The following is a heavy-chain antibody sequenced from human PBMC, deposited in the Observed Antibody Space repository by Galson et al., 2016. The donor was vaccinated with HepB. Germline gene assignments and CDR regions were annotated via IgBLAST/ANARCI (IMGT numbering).Heavy chain of an antibody. V-gene: IGHV4-31*03. Sequence: TLSLTCTVSGGSIRSTASYWSWIRQHPGKGLEWIGYTYYSGSTYYNPSPKSRVTMSLDTPKNQFSLNLSSVTAADTAMYYCARAPSYSHNSGPAPTLDYWGQGTVVTVSS. CDR3: ARAPSYSHNSGPAPTLDY. CDR1: GGSIRSTASY. J-gene: IGHJ4*02. D-gene: IGHD3-22*01. CDR2: TYYSGST.